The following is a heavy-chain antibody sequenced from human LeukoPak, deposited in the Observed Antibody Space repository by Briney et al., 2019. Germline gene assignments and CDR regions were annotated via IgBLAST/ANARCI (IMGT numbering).Heavy chain of an antibody. CDR1: GYTFTSYD. V-gene: IGHV1-8*03. CDR2: MNPNSGNT. J-gene: IGHJ6*02. CDR3: ARVYYYYYGMDV. Sequence: GASVKVSCRASGYTFTSYDINWVRQATGQGLEWMGWMNPNSGNTGYAQKFQGRVTITRNTSISTAYMELSSLRSENTAVYYCARVYYYYYGMDVWGQGTTVTVSS.